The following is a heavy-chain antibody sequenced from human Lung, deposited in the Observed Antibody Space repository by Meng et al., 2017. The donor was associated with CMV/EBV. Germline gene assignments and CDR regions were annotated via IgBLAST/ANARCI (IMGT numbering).Heavy chain of an antibody. CDR1: GGSISSSNL. J-gene: IGHJ4*02. V-gene: IGHV4-4*02. CDR2: IYHSGST. CDR3: ARLAGGSGSEG. D-gene: IGHD6-19*01. Sequence: SXTXSLXCAVSGGSISSSNLWTWVRQVPGKGLEWIGEIYHSGSTNYNPSLKSRVTISVDKFKNQFSLKLGSVTAADTAVYYCARLAGGSGSEGWGQGTLVTVSS.